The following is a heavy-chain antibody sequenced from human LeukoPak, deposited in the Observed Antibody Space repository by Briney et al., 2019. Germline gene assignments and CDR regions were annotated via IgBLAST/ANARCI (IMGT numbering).Heavy chain of an antibody. CDR2: INHSGST. D-gene: IGHD6-19*01. CDR1: GGSFSGYY. V-gene: IGHV4-34*01. Sequence: PSETLSLTCAVYGGSFSGYYWSWIRQPPGKELEWIGEINHSGSTNYNPSLKSRVTISVDTSKNQFSLKLSSVTAADTAVYYCARDTRVAVAGTEDYYYYYGMDVWGQGTTVTVSS. J-gene: IGHJ6*02. CDR3: ARDTRVAVAGTEDYYYYYGMDV.